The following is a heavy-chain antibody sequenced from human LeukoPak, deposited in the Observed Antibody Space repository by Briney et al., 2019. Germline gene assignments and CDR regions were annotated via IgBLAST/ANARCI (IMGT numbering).Heavy chain of an antibody. D-gene: IGHD6-19*01. CDR2: IYYSGST. Sequence: SETLSLTCTVSGGSISSSSYYWGWIRQPPGKGLEWIGSIYYSGSTYYNPSLKSRVTISVDTSKNQFSLKLSSVTAADTAVYYCAQSSGWYENHDAFDIWGQGTMVTVSS. J-gene: IGHJ3*02. CDR3: AQSSGWYENHDAFDI. V-gene: IGHV4-39*01. CDR1: GGSISSSSYY.